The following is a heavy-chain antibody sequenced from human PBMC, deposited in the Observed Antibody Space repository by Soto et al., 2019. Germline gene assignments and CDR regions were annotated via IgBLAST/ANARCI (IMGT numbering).Heavy chain of an antibody. CDR2: ISSSSSYT. V-gene: IGHV3-11*05. J-gene: IGHJ4*02. CDR1: GFTFSDYY. D-gene: IGHD1-1*01. CDR3: ARGNNYAWDY. Sequence: GGSLRLSCAASGFTFSDYYMSWIRQAPGKGLEWVSYISSSSSYTNYADSVKGRFTISRKNLENTLYLELNNVRPEDTAVYYCARGNNYAWDYWGQGTLVTVSS.